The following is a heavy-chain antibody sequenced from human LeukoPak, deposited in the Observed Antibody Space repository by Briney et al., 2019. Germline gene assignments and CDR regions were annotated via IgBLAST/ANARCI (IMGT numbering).Heavy chain of an antibody. CDR2: IYPGDSDT. J-gene: IGHJ4*02. CDR3: VRQSGYSRSWYGY. Sequence: GESLKISCKGYGFSFTTYWIGWVRQMPGKGLEWMGIIYPGDSDTRYSPSFQGQVTISADKSISTAYLQWSSLKASDTAMYYCVRQSGYSRSWYGYWGQGTLVTVSS. CDR1: GFSFTTYW. D-gene: IGHD6-13*01. V-gene: IGHV5-51*01.